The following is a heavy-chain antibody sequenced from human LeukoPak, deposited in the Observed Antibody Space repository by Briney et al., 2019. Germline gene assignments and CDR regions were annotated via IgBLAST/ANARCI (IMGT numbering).Heavy chain of an antibody. J-gene: IGHJ2*01. CDR3: VRQFPQAAAGAAWYFDL. Sequence: PGGSLRLSCAASGFTFDDYAMHWVRQAPGKGLEWVSGISWNSFTIGYADSVKGRFTISRDNAKNSLYLQMSSLSVEDTAMYYCVRQFPQAAAGAAWYFDLWGRGTLVTVSS. CDR1: GFTFDDYA. D-gene: IGHD6-13*01. V-gene: IGHV3-9*01. CDR2: ISWNSFTI.